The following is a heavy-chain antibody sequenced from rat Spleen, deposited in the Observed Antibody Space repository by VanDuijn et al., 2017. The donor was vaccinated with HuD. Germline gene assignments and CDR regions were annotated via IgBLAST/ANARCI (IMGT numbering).Heavy chain of an antibody. J-gene: IGHJ3*01. Sequence: EVQLVESGGGLVQPGRSMKLSCAASGFTFSDYYMAWVRQAPKKGLEWVTDIIYDSTNTYYRDPVKGRFPISRDNAKTTLYLEMDSLRSEDTATYYCTTGDYGYTRLFAYWGQGTLVTVSS. V-gene: IGHV5-20*01. CDR1: GFTFSDYY. D-gene: IGHD1-9*01. CDR3: TTGDYGYTRLFAY. CDR2: IIYDSTNT.